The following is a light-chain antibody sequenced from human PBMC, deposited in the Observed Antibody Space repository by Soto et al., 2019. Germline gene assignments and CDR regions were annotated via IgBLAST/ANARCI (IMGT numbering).Light chain of an antibody. CDR3: MQALQWPYT. CDR2: KVS. Sequence: DVVMTQSPISLTLTLGQPASISCRSSRSLVYSDGNTYLNWFQQRPGQSPRRLIYKVSNRDSGVPDRFSGSGSGADFTLRISRVEAEDVGFYYCMQALQWPYTFGQGTKLEIK. V-gene: IGKV2-30*01. J-gene: IGKJ2*01. CDR1: RSLVYSDGNTY.